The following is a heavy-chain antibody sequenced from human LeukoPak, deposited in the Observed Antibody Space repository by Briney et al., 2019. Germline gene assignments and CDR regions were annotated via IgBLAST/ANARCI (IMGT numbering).Heavy chain of an antibody. CDR2: LIPIYGSA. CDR3: AGFFSDYSGDAFDI. V-gene: IGHV1-69*01. CDR1: GGSFTFTSHA. D-gene: IGHD1-26*01. J-gene: IGHJ3*02. Sequence: SVKVSCKASGGSFTFTSHAISWVRQAPGQGLEWMGELIPIYGSANYAQKFQGRLTITSDESTRTVYMELSSLRPEDSAVHYCAGFFSDYSGDAFDIWGQGTMITVSS.